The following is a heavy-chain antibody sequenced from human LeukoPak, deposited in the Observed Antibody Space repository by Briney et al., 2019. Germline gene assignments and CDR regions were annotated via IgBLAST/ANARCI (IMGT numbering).Heavy chain of an antibody. V-gene: IGHV4-59*08. D-gene: IGHD5-18*01. CDR1: GASINTYY. Sequence: PSETLSLTCTVSGASINTYYWNWIRQPPGKGLEWIGYIYYSGSTTYNPSLESRVSMSVDTSKNQFSLKLSSVTAADTAMYYCARHSRGYSYGPLDYWGQGTLVTVSS. CDR3: ARHSRGYSYGPLDY. CDR2: IYYSGST. J-gene: IGHJ4*02.